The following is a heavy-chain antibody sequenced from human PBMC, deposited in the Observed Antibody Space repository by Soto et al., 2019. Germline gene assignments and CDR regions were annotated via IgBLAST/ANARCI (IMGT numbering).Heavy chain of an antibody. D-gene: IGHD3-10*01. CDR1: GFTFDDYA. CDR3: AKDYYGSGSSFDY. CDR2: ISWNSGSI. Sequence: EVQLVESGGGLVQPGRSLRLSCAASGFTFDDYAMHWVRQAPGKGLEWVSGISWNSGSIGYADSVKGRFTISRDNAKNSLYLQMNSLRVEDTALYYCAKDYYGSGSSFDYWGQGTLVTVSS. V-gene: IGHV3-9*01. J-gene: IGHJ4*02.